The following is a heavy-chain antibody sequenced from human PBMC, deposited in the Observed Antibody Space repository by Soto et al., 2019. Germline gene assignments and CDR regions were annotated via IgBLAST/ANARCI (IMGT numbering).Heavy chain of an antibody. V-gene: IGHV2-5*02. Sequence: QITLKESGPTLVRPTQTLTLTCTFSGFSLSTGGVGVGWIRQPPGKALEWLALIYWDDDKRYSPSLKRRVTITKDTSKNQVVLTMTNMDPVDTATYYCVHSRCGGDCLQSYSSHYYYGMDVWGQGTTVTVSS. CDR1: GFSLSTGGVG. J-gene: IGHJ6*02. CDR3: VHSRCGGDCLQSYSSHYYYGMDV. CDR2: IYWDDDK. D-gene: IGHD2-21*02.